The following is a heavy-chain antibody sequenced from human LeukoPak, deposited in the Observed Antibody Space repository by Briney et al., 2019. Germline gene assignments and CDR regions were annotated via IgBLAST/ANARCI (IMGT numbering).Heavy chain of an antibody. J-gene: IGHJ4*02. Sequence: PETLSLTCTVSGASISSSTYYWGWIRQPPGKGLEWIGSIYYSGITSYSPSLRSRVSISLDTSKNSFSLKLSSVTAADTAVYYCARGVVLGPRVWGSYVQGYFDYWGQGTLVTVSS. D-gene: IGHD3-16*01. CDR2: IYYSGIT. CDR1: GASISSSTYY. CDR3: ARGVVLGPRVWGSYVQGYFDY. V-gene: IGHV4-39*07.